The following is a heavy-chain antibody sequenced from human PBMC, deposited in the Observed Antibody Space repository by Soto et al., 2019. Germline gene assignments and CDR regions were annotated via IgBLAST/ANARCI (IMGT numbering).Heavy chain of an antibody. CDR3: AKDQTDVTLFDY. D-gene: IGHD2-21*02. CDR1: GFSFSGLA. V-gene: IGHV3-23*01. Sequence: GGSLRLSCAASGFSFSGLAMSWVRHSPGKGLEWVSSISGRGVDTLYADSVKGRFTISRDNSRNTLYLQVNSLRAEDTAVYYCAKDQTDVTLFDYWGQGTLVTVSS. J-gene: IGHJ4*02. CDR2: ISGRGVDT.